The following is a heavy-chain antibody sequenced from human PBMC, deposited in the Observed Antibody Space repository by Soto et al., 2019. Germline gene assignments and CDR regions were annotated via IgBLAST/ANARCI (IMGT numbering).Heavy chain of an antibody. D-gene: IGHD1-1*01. CDR2: LYYIGST. CDR3: ARGYTPALGGPWACVNWYDR. CDR1: GGSMSNYY. Sequence: PSETLSLTCTVSGGSMSNYYWCWIRQLKGKGLEWIGYLYYIGSTNYNPSLKSRVAMSVDTSRHQLSLNLTSVTAADTAVYYCARGYTPALGGPWACVNWYDRWGQGTLVTVSS. J-gene: IGHJ5*02. V-gene: IGHV4-59*01.